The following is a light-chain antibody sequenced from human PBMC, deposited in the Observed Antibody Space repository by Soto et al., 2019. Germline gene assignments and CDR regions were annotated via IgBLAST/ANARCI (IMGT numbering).Light chain of an antibody. CDR3: KQYGSSPRT. Sequence: EIVLTQSSGTLSFSPGERATLSCRASQSVSSSYLAWYQQKPGQAHRLLIYGAYSRATGIQDRFSGSGSGTDFTLTIRRLEPEDFAVYYCKQYGSSPRTFGQGTKVDIK. CDR1: QSVSSSY. CDR2: GAY. V-gene: IGKV3-20*01. J-gene: IGKJ1*01.